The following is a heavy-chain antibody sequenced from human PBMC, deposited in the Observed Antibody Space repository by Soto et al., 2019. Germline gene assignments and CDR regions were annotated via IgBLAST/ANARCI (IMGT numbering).Heavy chain of an antibody. Sequence: SETLSLTCSVSGGSISSGDYYWNWIRQPPGKGLEWIGHIYYSGSTYYNSSLKSRVTISLDTSKNQFSLKLSSVTAADTAVYYCARTYDFWSGYYKNYYYYGMDVWGQGTTVTVSS. CDR1: GGSISSGDYY. J-gene: IGHJ6*02. D-gene: IGHD3-3*01. CDR3: ARTYDFWSGYYKNYYYYGMDV. V-gene: IGHV4-30-4*01. CDR2: IYYSGST.